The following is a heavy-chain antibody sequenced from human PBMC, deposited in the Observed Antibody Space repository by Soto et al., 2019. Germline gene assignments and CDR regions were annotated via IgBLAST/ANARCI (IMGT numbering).Heavy chain of an antibody. Sequence: PGGSLRLSCAASGSTFGRFWMHWVRQAPGKGLVWVSRTSSDGRSTSYADSVKGRFTTSRDNAKNQLYLQMNSLRAEDTALYYCARGIVEVPAAIADYWGQGTLVTDSS. CDR2: TSSDGRST. D-gene: IGHD2-2*02. V-gene: IGHV3-74*01. CDR3: ARGIVEVPAAIADY. J-gene: IGHJ4*02. CDR1: GSTFGRFW.